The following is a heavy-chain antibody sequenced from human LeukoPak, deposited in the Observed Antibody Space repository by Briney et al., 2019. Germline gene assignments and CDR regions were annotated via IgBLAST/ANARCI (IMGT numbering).Heavy chain of an antibody. CDR2: ISGSGGST. CDR3: AKGRDFWSGSHY. V-gene: IGHV3-23*01. CDR1: GFTFSDYG. Sequence: GGSLRLSCAASGFTFSDYGMHWVRQAPGKGLEWVSAISGSGGSTYYADSVKGRFTISRDNSKNTLYLQMNSLRAEDTAVYYCAKGRDFWSGSHYWGQGTLVTVSS. D-gene: IGHD3-3*01. J-gene: IGHJ4*02.